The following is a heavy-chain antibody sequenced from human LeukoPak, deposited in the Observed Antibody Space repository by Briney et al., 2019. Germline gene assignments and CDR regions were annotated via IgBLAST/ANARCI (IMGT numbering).Heavy chain of an antibody. CDR1: GFTVSGNY. D-gene: IGHD5-24*01. J-gene: IGHJ4*02. Sequence: GGSLRLSCAASGFTVSGNYMSWVRQAPGKGPDWVSVISSGGSTFYADSAKGRFTISRDNSKNTVYLQMNSLRAEDTAVYYCARGPPSNSWGQGTLVTVSS. CDR2: ISSGGST. CDR3: ARGPPSNS. V-gene: IGHV3-53*01.